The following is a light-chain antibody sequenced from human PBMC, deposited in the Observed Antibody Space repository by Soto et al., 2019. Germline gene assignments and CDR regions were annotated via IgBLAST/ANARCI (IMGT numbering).Light chain of an antibody. CDR3: QHYNSYGT. CDR1: HGISSY. Sequence: DIQLTQSPSFLSASVGDRVTITCRASHGISSYLAWYQQKPGKALKLLIYAASTLQSGVPSRFSGSGSGTDFTLTISSLQPEDFATYYCQHYNSYGTFGQGTKVDIK. V-gene: IGKV1-9*01. J-gene: IGKJ1*01. CDR2: AAS.